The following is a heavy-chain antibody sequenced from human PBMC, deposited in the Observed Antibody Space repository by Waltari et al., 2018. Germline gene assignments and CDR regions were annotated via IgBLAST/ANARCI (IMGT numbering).Heavy chain of an antibody. CDR3: ARDKWGPDY. Sequence: EVLLVESGGAVVRPGGSLRLSCAASGFTFDAYGMVWVRQAPGKGLEWVSGISWNGASTDYADSVKGRFTISRDKAKNSLYLQMNSLIAEDTALYHCARDKWGPDYWGQGTLVTVSS. CDR2: ISWNGAST. D-gene: IGHD7-27*01. V-gene: IGHV3-20*01. J-gene: IGHJ4*02. CDR1: GFTFDAYG.